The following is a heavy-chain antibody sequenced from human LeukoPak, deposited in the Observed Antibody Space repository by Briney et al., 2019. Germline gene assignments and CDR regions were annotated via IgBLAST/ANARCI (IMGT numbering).Heavy chain of an antibody. CDR1: GFTFSSYG. CDR2: IWIDGSNK. J-gene: IGHJ4*02. D-gene: IGHD5-24*01. V-gene: IGHV3-33*06. Sequence: GRSLRLSCAASGFTFSSYGMHWVRQGPGTGLEWVAVIWIDGSNKYYADSVKGRFTISRDNSKNTLYLQMNSLRAEDTAVYYCAKSRRWLQFCDSWGQGTLLTVSS. CDR3: AKSRRWLQFCDS.